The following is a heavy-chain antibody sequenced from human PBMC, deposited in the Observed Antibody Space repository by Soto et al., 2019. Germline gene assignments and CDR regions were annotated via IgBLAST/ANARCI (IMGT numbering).Heavy chain of an antibody. Sequence: GGSLRLSCAASGFTVSSNYMSWVRQAPGKGLERVSVIYSGGSTYYADSVKGRFTISRDNSKNTLYLQMNSLRAEDTAVYYCAVLWFGEPARFDYWGQGTLVTVSS. CDR2: IYSGGST. CDR1: GFTVSSNY. V-gene: IGHV3-66*01. J-gene: IGHJ4*02. CDR3: AVLWFGEPARFDY. D-gene: IGHD3-10*01.